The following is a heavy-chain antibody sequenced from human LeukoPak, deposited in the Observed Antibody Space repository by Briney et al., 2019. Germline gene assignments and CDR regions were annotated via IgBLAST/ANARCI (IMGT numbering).Heavy chain of an antibody. V-gene: IGHV4-59*01. D-gene: IGHD6-19*01. CDR2: IYYSGST. CDR1: GGSIGSYY. CDR3: ARDARSSGDVYNYYYGMDV. Sequence: SETLSLTCTVSGGSIGSYYWSWIRQPPGKGLEWIGYIYYSGSTNYNPSLKSRVTISVDTSKNQFSLKLSSVTAADTAVYYCARDARSSGDVYNYYYGMDVWGQGTTVTVSS. J-gene: IGHJ6*02.